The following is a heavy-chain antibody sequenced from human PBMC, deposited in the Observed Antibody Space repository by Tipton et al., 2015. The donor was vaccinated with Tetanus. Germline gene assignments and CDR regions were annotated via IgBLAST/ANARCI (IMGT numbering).Heavy chain of an antibody. Sequence: GLVKPSETLSLTCTVSGGSISSSDYYWGWVRQSPGKGLEWVGSIYYSGSTYYSPSLRSRVTMSVDTSRNQLSLNLSSVAAADTAVYYCARHLTYTYTSRYFDYWGLGTLVTVSS. CDR2: IYYSGST. D-gene: IGHD5-18*01. J-gene: IGHJ4*02. CDR1: GGSISSSDYY. V-gene: IGHV4-39*01. CDR3: ARHLTYTYTSRYFDY.